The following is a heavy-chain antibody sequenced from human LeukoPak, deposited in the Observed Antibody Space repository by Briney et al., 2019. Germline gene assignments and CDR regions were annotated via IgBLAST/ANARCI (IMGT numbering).Heavy chain of an antibody. CDR3: ARRGEYYDSSGYYSYYFDY. CDR1: GGSFSGYY. CDR2: INHSGST. J-gene: IGHJ4*02. Sequence: SETLSLTCAVYGGSFSGYYWSWIRQPPGKGLEWIGEINHSGSTNYNPSLKSRVTISVDTSKNKFSLKLSSVTAADTAVYYCARRGEYYDSSGYYSYYFDYWGQGTLVTVSS. V-gene: IGHV4-34*01. D-gene: IGHD3-22*01.